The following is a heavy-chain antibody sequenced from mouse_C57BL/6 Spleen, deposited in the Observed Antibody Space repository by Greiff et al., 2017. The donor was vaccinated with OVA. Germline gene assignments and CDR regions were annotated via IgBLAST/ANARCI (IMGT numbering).Heavy chain of an antibody. D-gene: IGHD1-1*01. CDR2: ISDGGSYT. CDR3: ARSITTGGGYFDV. CDR1: GFTFSSYA. Sequence: EVHLVESGGGLVKPGGSLKLSCAASGFTFSSYAMSWVRQTPEQRLEWVATISDGGSYTYYPDNVKGRFTISRDNAKNNLYLQMSHLKSEDTAMYYCARSITTGGGYFDVWGTGTTVTVSA. J-gene: IGHJ1*03. V-gene: IGHV5-4*01.